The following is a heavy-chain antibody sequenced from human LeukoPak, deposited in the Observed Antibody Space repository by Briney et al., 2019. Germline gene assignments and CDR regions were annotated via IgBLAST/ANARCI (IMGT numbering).Heavy chain of an antibody. D-gene: IGHD3-22*01. CDR2: INHSGST. J-gene: IGHJ3*02. CDR1: GGSFSGYY. Sequence: SETLSLTCAVYGGSFSGYYWSWIRQPPGKGLEWIGEINHSGSTNYNPSLKSRVTISVDTSKNQFSLKLSSVTAADTAVYYCARGLYYYDSSGYYPGAFDIWGQGTMVTVSS. V-gene: IGHV4-34*01. CDR3: ARGLYYYDSSGYYPGAFDI.